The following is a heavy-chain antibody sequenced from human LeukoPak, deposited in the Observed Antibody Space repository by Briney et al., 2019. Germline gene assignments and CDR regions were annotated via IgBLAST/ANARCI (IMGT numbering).Heavy chain of an antibody. J-gene: IGHJ4*02. Sequence: GGSLILSCAASGFTFSNYALTWVRQAPGKGLEWVSTVTGSDDRTYYADSVKGRFTISRDSSKSTLHLQLNSLRAEDSAIYYCAKGPQLNSGYHPEYWGQGTLVTVSS. V-gene: IGHV3-23*01. CDR1: GFTFSNYA. D-gene: IGHD3-22*01. CDR2: VTGSDDRT. CDR3: AKGPQLNSGYHPEY.